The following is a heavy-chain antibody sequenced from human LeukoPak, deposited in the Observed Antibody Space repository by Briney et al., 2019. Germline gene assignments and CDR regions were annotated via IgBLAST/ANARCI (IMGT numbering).Heavy chain of an antibody. CDR2: ISGSGGST. Sequence: GGSLRLSCGASGFTFSSYAMSWVRQAPGKGLEWVSAISGSGGSTYYADSVKGRFTISRDNSKNTLYLQMNSLRAEVTAVYYSAKDGRIVGAPDAFDIWGQGTMVTVS. J-gene: IGHJ3*02. CDR1: GFTFSSYA. D-gene: IGHD1-26*01. CDR3: AKDGRIVGAPDAFDI. V-gene: IGHV3-23*01.